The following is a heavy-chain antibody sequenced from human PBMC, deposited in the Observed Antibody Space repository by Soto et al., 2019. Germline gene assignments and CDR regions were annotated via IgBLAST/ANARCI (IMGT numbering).Heavy chain of an antibody. Sequence: QAQLVQSGVEVKKPGASVKVSCKASGYTFSSYGISWVRQAPGQGLEWMGWISGYNGNTNYAQKFQGRVTMTTDTSTSTGYMELTSLRSDDTAVYFCARDPSISVAGTYFDFWGQGSLVTVSS. CDR1: GYTFSSYG. CDR2: ISGYNGNT. J-gene: IGHJ4*02. D-gene: IGHD6-19*01. CDR3: ARDPSISVAGTYFDF. V-gene: IGHV1-18*01.